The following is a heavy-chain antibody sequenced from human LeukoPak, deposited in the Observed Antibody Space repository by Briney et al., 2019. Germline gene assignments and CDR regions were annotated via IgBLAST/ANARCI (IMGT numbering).Heavy chain of an antibody. CDR1: GFTFDDYA. Sequence: GRSLRLSCAASGFTFDDYAMHWVRQPPGKGLEWVSGISWNSGSIGYADSVKGRFTITSDNAKNSLYLQMNSLRAEDTALYYCAKDYGDYGDYRRFDCWGQGTPVTVSS. V-gene: IGHV3-9*01. CDR3: AKDYGDYGDYRRFDC. CDR2: ISWNSGSI. D-gene: IGHD4-17*01. J-gene: IGHJ4*02.